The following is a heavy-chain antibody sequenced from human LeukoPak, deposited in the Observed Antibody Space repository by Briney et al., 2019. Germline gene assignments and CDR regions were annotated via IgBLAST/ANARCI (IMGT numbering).Heavy chain of an antibody. V-gene: IGHV4-59*01. J-gene: IGHJ4*02. D-gene: IGHD3/OR15-3a*01. CDR2: IYYSGST. CDR1: GGSLSSYY. CDR3: ARGLGDFDY. Sequence: PSETLSLTCTVSGGSLSSYYWSWIRQPPGKGLEWIGYIYYSGSTNYNPSLKSRVTISVDTSKNQFSLKLSSVTAADTAVYYCARGLGDFDYWGQGTLVTVSS.